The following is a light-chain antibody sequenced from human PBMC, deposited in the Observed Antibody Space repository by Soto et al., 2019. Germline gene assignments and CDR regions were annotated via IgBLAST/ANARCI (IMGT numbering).Light chain of an antibody. CDR1: QSISSY. Sequence: DIQMTQSPSSLSASVGVRVTITCRASQSISSYLNWYQQKPGKAPKLLIYAASSLQSGVPSRFSGSGSGTDFTLTISSLQPEDFATYYCQHSYSTPWTFGQGTKVEIK. CDR3: QHSYSTPWT. CDR2: AAS. J-gene: IGKJ1*01. V-gene: IGKV1-39*01.